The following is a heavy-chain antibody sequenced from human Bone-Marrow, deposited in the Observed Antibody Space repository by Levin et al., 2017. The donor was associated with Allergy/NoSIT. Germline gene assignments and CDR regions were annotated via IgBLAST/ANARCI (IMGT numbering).Heavy chain of an antibody. CDR2: ISSSSSTI. CDR1: GFTFSSYS. D-gene: IGHD2-8*01. J-gene: IGHJ6*02. V-gene: IGHV3-48*02. Sequence: PGGSLRLSCAASGFTFSSYSMNWVRQAPGKGLEWVSYISSSSSTIYYADSVKGRFTISRDNAKNSLYLQMNSLRDEDTAVYYCARDRYPVMVDYYGMDVWGQGTTVTVSS. CDR3: ARDRYPVMVDYYGMDV.